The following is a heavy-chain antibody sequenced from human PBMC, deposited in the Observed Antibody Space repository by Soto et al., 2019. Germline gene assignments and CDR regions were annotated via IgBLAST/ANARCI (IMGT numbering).Heavy chain of an antibody. CDR3: PRPRSPSGYHHSGLDV. CDR1: GFTFSSYA. D-gene: IGHD3-10*01. Sequence: GGSLRLSCAASGFTFSSYAMSWVRQAPGKGLEWVSVISGSGGSTYYADSVKGRFTISRDNSKKTLYLQMNSLRVEDTAVYFCPRPRSPSGYHHSGLDVCGQGTTVTVS. J-gene: IGHJ6*02. V-gene: IGHV3-23*01. CDR2: ISGSGGST.